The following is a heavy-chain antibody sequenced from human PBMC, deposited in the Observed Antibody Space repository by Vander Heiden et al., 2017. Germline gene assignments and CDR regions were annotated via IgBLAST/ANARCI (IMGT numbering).Heavy chain of an antibody. J-gene: IGHJ4*02. CDR1: GGSFSGYY. CDR2: VKHSGNT. Sequence: QVQLQQWGAGLLKPSETLSLTCAVSGGSFSGYYWSWIRQPPGKGLEWIGEVKHSGNTKYNPSLKSRVTISVDTSKNHFSLKLTSVTAADTAVYYCAREDSLTMKSLDYWGQGTLVTVSS. CDR3: AREDSLTMKSLDY. V-gene: IGHV4-34*01. D-gene: IGHD3-22*01.